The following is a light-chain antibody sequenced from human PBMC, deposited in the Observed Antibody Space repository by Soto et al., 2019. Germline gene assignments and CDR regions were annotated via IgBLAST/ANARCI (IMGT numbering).Light chain of an antibody. J-gene: IGLJ2*01. CDR2: EVS. Sequence: QSALTQPPSASGSPGQSVTISCTGTNSDVGGYNYVSWYQQHPGKAPKLMIYEVSERPSGVPDRFSGSKSGNTASLTVSGLQAEDEADYYCSPYAGSNNLVFGGGTKLTVL. V-gene: IGLV2-8*01. CDR1: NSDVGGYNY. CDR3: SPYAGSNNLV.